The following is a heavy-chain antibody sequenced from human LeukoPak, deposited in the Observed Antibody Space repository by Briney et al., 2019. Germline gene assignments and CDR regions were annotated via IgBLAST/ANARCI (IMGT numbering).Heavy chain of an antibody. J-gene: IGHJ4*02. CDR2: INPNSGGT. CDR1: GYTFTGYY. V-gene: IGHV1-2*02. D-gene: IGHD3-3*01. Sequence: ASVKVSCKASGYTFTGYYMHWVRQAPGQGLEWMGWINPNSGGTNYAQKFQGRVTMTRDMSTSTVYMELSSLRSEDTAVYYCARDSTTIFGVVTLDYYFDYWGQGTLVTVSS. CDR3: ARDSTTIFGVVTLDYYFDY.